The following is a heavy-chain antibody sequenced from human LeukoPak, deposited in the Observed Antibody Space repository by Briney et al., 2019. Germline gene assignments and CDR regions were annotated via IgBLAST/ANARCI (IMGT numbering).Heavy chain of an antibody. CDR2: ISSSGSTI. CDR3: ARELGYDLYGDYPPYHYGMDV. CDR1: GFTFSSYS. D-gene: IGHD4-17*01. J-gene: IGHJ6*02. V-gene: IGHV3-48*02. Sequence: GGSLRLSCAASGFTFSSYSMNWVRQAPGKGLEWVSYISSSGSTIYYADSVKGRLPISRDNAKNSLYLQLSSLRDEDTAVYYCARELGYDLYGDYPPYHYGMDVWGQGTTVTVSS.